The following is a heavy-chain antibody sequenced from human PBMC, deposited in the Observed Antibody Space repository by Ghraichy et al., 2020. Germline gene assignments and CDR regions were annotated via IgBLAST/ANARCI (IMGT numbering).Heavy chain of an antibody. D-gene: IGHD3-3*01. CDR3: ARDSMRITRGSGWFDP. Sequence: GGSLRLSCAASGFTFSRYSMNWVRQAPGKGLEWVSSISSSSSYIYYADSVKGRFTISRDNAKNSLYLQMNSLRAEDTAVYYCARDSMRITRGSGWFDPWGQGTLVTVSS. V-gene: IGHV3-21*01. CDR2: ISSSSSYI. J-gene: IGHJ5*02. CDR1: GFTFSRYS.